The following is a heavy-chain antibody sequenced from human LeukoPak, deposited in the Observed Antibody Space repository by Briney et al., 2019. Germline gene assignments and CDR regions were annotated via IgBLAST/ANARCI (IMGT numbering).Heavy chain of an antibody. CDR2: IRYDGSNK. D-gene: IGHD3-3*01. CDR1: GFTFSSYG. Sequence: GGSLRLSCAASGFTFSSYGMHWVRQAPGKGLEWVAFIRYDGSNKYYADSVKGRFTISRDNSKNTLYLQMNSLRAEDTAVYYCARTTIFGVGFDYWGQGTLVTVSS. V-gene: IGHV3-30*02. J-gene: IGHJ4*02. CDR3: ARTTIFGVGFDY.